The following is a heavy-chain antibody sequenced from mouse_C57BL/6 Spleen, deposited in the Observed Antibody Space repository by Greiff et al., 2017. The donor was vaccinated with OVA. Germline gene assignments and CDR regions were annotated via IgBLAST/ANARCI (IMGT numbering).Heavy chain of an antibody. CDR2: IDPETGGT. D-gene: IGHD1-1*01. J-gene: IGHJ2*01. Sequence: VKLQESGAELVRPGASVTLSCKASGYTFTDYEMHWVKQTPVHGLEWIGAIDPETGGTAYTQKFKGKAILTADKSSSTAYMEHRSRTSDDSAVYYCTPYYYGRGGYYFDYWGQGTTLTVSS. V-gene: IGHV1-15*01. CDR1: GYTFTDYE. CDR3: TPYYYGRGGYYFDY.